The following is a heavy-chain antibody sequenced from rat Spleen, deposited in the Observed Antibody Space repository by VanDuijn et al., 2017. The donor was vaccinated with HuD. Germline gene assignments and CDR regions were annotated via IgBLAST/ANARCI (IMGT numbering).Heavy chain of an antibody. V-gene: IGHV1-43*01. CDR1: GYTYTTYY. CDR2: INTGRGGY. J-gene: IGHJ1*01. Sequence: QVQLQQSGTELAKPGSSVMISCKASGYTYTTYYIGWIKQTTGQGLEYIGYINTGRGGYNFNEKFKGKATWTVDKSSSTAFMQLSSLTPDDSAVYYCARRVKLDYWYFDFWGPGTMVTVSS. CDR3: ARRVKLDYWYFDF.